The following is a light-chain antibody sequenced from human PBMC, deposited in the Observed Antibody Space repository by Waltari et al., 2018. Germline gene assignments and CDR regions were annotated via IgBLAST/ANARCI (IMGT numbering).Light chain of an antibody. CDR3: QVWDSGSVLGV. V-gene: IGLV3-21*04. J-gene: IGLJ3*02. Sequence: SYVLTQAPSVSVAPGKTAKITCGGKDIGDKGVPWYQQKAGQAPVLVIYYDTDRPSGIPDRFSCSRSGNTATLTISRVEAGDEADYHCQVWDSGSVLGVFGGGTKLTVL. CDR1: DIGDKG. CDR2: YDT.